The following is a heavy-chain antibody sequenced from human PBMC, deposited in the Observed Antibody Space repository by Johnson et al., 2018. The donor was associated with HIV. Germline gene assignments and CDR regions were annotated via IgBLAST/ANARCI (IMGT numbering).Heavy chain of an antibody. CDR2: ISSRSGPI. D-gene: IGHD2-21*02. Sequence: QVQLVESGGGLVKPGGSLRLSCAASGFTFSDYYMSWIRQAPGKGLEWVSHISSRSGPIYYSDSVKGRFTISRDNAKNSLYLQMNSLRAEDTAVYYCARAPRAFCDGDCYPNAFGIWGQGTMVTVSS. J-gene: IGHJ3*02. CDR3: ARAPRAFCDGDCYPNAFGI. V-gene: IGHV3-11*04. CDR1: GFTFSDYY.